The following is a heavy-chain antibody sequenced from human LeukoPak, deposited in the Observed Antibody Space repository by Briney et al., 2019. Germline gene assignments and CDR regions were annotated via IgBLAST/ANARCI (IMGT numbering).Heavy chain of an antibody. J-gene: IGHJ5*02. D-gene: IGHD3-10*01. CDR1: GGSISSDNYQ. Sequence: PSQTLSLTCTVSGGSISSDNYQLSWIRQPPGKGLEWIGYITYSGSTYYNPSLKSRVTISVDTSKNHFSLRLSSVTAADTAVYYYARYGSGSTWFDPWGQGTLVTVSS. CDR2: ITYSGST. CDR3: ARYGSGSTWFDP. V-gene: IGHV4-30-4*01.